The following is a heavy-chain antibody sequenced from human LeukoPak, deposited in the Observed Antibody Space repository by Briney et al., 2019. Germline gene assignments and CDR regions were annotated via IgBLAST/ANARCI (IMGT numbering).Heavy chain of an antibody. J-gene: IGHJ4*02. CDR2: ISSNTGKT. CDR1: GYTFATYG. V-gene: IGHV1-18*01. Sequence: GASVKLSCKASGYTFATYGFCWVRQAPGHGLEWMGWISSNTGKTDYAQKFQGRVTLTTDTSTSTAYMELRSLRPDDTALYYCAKVAGDRMDYWGQGTLLTVSS. CDR3: AKVAGDRMDY. D-gene: IGHD6-13*01.